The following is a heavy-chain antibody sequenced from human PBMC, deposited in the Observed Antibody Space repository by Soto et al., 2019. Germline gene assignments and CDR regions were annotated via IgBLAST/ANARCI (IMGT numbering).Heavy chain of an antibody. CDR3: ASRYGDYIDY. V-gene: IGHV1-69*02. Sequence: SVKVSCKSAECTFSSYTISWARQAPGQGREWMGRIIPILGIANYAQKFQGRVTITADKSTSTAYMELSSLRSEDTAVYYCASRYGDYIDYWGQGTLVTVSS. CDR1: ECTFSSYT. CDR2: IIPILGIA. J-gene: IGHJ4*02. D-gene: IGHD4-17*01.